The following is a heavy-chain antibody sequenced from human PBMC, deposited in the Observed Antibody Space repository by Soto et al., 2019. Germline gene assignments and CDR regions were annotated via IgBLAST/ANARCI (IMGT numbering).Heavy chain of an antibody. J-gene: IGHJ6*01. V-gene: IGHV1-46*01. CDR3: ARPGSPRDTGYHFGMDV. CDR2: INPGGGST. D-gene: IGHD3-10*01. Sequence: GGSGKVSCKVSGDTSTSYYIHWVRQAPGRGLEWMAIINPGGGSTDYAQKFQGRVTLTSDTSTSTVHMELSSLRYEDTAVYYCARPGSPRDTGYHFGMDVWGQATTVTVSS. CDR1: GDTSTSYY.